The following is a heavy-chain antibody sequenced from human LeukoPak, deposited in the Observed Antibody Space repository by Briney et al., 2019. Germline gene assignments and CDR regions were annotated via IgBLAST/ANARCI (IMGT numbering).Heavy chain of an antibody. D-gene: IGHD1-1*01. V-gene: IGHV6-1*01. CDR3: ARGPTGTGAFDI. CDR2: TYYRSKWFY. J-gene: IGHJ3*02. CDR1: GDSVFSNSAA. Sequence: SQTLSLTCAISGDSVFSNSAAWNWIRQSPSRGLEWLGRTYYRSKWFYEYAVSVKSPITINPDTSKNHFSLQLNSVTPEDTAVYYCARGPTGTGAFDIWGQGTMVTVSS.